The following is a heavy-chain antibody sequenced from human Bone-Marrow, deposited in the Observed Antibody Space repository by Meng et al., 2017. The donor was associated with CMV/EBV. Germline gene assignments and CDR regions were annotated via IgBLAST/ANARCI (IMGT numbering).Heavy chain of an antibody. CDR1: GFPFSGYW. CDR2: IKPDATET. D-gene: IGHD6-13*01. V-gene: IGHV3-7*01. J-gene: IGHJ1*01. CDR3: ARQGGVAAAGLSF. Sequence: GESLKISCAASGFPFSGYWMTWIRQTPGKGLEWVANIKPDATETYYVDSVKGRFTISRDNAKNSLYLQMNSLTVEDTALYYCARQGGVAAAGLSFWGQGTLVTVSS.